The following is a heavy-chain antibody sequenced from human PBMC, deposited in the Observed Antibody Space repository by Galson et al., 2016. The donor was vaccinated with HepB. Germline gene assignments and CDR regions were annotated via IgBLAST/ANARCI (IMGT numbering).Heavy chain of an antibody. CDR3: AKDGPSVGLFDY. Sequence: SLRLSCAASGFTFSSHSMHWVRQAPDRGLEWVALISYDGNNQYYGDSMKGRFTISRDNSKNTLYLQMTSLTAEDTAVYHCAKDGPSVGLFDYWGQGTLVTVSS. J-gene: IGHJ4*02. CDR2: ISYDGNNQ. CDR1: GFTFSSHS. D-gene: IGHD1-26*01. V-gene: IGHV3-30*18.